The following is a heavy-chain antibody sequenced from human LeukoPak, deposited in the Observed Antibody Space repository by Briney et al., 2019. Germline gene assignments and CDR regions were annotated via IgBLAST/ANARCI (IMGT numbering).Heavy chain of an antibody. CDR1: GYTLTELS. J-gene: IGHJ6*03. CDR3: ATRVYGDYLYYYYMDV. CDR2: FDPEDGET. D-gene: IGHD4-17*01. Sequence: GASVKVSCKVSGYTLTELSMHWVRQAPGKGLEWMGGFDPEDGETIYAQKFQGRVTMTEDTSTDTAYMELSSPRSEDTAVYYCATRVYGDYLYYYYMDVWGKGTTVTVSS. V-gene: IGHV1-24*01.